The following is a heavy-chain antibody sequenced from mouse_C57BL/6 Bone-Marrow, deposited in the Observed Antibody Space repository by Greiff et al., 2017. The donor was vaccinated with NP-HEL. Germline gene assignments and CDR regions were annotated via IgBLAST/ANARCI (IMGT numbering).Heavy chain of an antibody. CDR2: IDPNSGGT. V-gene: IGHV1-72*01. CDR1: GYTFTSYW. Sequence: QVQLQQPGADLVKPGASVKLSCKASGYTFTSYWMHWVKQRPGRGLEWIGRIDPNSGGTKYNEKFKSKATLTVDKPSSTAYMQLSSLTSEDSAVYYCARREMDYYGSSYDFDYWGQGTTLTVSS. D-gene: IGHD1-1*01. CDR3: ARREMDYYGSSYDFDY. J-gene: IGHJ2*01.